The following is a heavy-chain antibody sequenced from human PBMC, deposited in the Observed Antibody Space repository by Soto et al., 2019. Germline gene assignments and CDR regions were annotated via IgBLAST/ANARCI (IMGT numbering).Heavy chain of an antibody. CDR2: ISVSGANT. CDR1: GFTFNNYA. D-gene: IGHD3-9*01. V-gene: IGHV3-23*01. CDR3: AKDLGLGVIAGYPHDC. J-gene: IGHJ4*02. Sequence: DVQLLDSGGGLVQPGGSLRLSCAASGFTFNNYAMSWVRQAPGKGLEWVSTISVSGANTYYADSVKGRFIISRDDSKNTLYLQMNSLGAEDTAVYYCAKDLGLGVIAGYPHDCWGQGTLVTVSS.